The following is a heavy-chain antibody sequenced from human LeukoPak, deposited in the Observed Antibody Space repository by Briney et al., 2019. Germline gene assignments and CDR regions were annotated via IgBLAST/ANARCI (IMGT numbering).Heavy chain of an antibody. CDR1: GGSISSYY. J-gene: IGHJ4*02. D-gene: IGHD1-26*01. CDR2: IYSSGST. Sequence: SETLSLTCTVSGGSISSYYWTWFRQPPGKGLEWIGYIYSSGSTNYNPSLKSRVTISVDTSKNQFSLKLRSVTAADTAVYHCARDPGGYYFDYWGQGTLVTVSS. V-gene: IGHV4-59*01. CDR3: ARDPGGYYFDY.